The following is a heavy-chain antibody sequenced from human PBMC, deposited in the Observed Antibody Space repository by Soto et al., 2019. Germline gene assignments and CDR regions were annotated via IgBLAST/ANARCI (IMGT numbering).Heavy chain of an antibody. CDR2: IYYSGST. CDR1: GGSISSYY. V-gene: IGHV4-59*08. J-gene: IGHJ4*02. D-gene: IGHD2-15*01. CDR3: ARRYGAVAAF. Sequence: SETLSLTCTVSGGSISSYYWNWIRQPPGKGLEWIGYIYYSGSTNYNPSLKSRVTISVDTSKNQFSLKLSSVTAADTAVYYCARRYGAVAAFWGQGILVTVSS.